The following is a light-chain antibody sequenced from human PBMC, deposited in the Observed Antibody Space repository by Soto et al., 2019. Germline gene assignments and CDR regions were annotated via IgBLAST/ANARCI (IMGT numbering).Light chain of an antibody. CDR2: DAA. V-gene: IGKV3-11*01. CDR1: QSVSSY. J-gene: IGKJ4*01. Sequence: EMVLTQSPATLSLSPGERATLSCRASQSVSSYLAWYQQKPGQAPRLLIYDAANRATDIPARFSGSGSGTDFTLTISSLEPEDFAVYHCQQRNTFGGGTKVEIK. CDR3: QQRNT.